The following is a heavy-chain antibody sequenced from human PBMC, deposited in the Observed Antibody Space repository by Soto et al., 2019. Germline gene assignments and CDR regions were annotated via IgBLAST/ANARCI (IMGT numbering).Heavy chain of an antibody. CDR3: AKDYVDTAMVTILYYYGMDV. Sequence: LRLSCAASGFTFSSYAMSWVRQAPGKGLEWVSAISGSGGSIYYADSVKGRFTISRDNSKNTLYLQMNSLRAEDTAVYYCAKDYVDTAMVTILYYYGMDVWGQGTTVTVSS. V-gene: IGHV3-23*01. J-gene: IGHJ6*02. CDR1: GFTFSSYA. D-gene: IGHD5-18*01. CDR2: ISGSGGSI.